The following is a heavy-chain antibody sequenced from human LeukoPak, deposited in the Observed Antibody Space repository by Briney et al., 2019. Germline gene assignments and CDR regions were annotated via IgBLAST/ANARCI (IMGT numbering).Heavy chain of an antibody. V-gene: IGHV1-2*02. CDR1: GYTFTGYY. J-gene: IGHJ3*02. D-gene: IGHD3-22*01. CDR3: ARAPHYDSDAFDI. Sequence: ASVKVSCKASGYTFTGYYMHWVRQAPGQELEWMGWVNPNSGGTKYAQKFQGRVTMTRDTSISTAYMELSRLRSDDTAVYYCARAPHYDSDAFDIWGQGTMVTVSS. CDR2: VNPNSGGT.